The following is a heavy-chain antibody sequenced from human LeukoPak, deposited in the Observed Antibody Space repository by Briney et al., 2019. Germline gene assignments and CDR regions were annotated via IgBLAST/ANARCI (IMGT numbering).Heavy chain of an antibody. CDR2: ISAYNGNT. CDR1: GYTVTSYG. V-gene: IGHV1-18*01. J-gene: IGHJ5*02. D-gene: IGHD3-10*01. CDR3: ARDSVWFGEKAKNWFDP. Sequence: ASVKVSCKASGYTVTSYGISWVRQAPGQGLEWMGWISAYNGNTNYAQRLQGRVTMTTDTSTSTAYMELRSLRSDDTAVYYCARDSVWFGEKAKNWFDPWGQGTLVTVSS.